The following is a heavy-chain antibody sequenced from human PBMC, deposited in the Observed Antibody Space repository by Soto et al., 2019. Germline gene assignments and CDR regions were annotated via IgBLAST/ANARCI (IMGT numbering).Heavy chain of an antibody. CDR1: GYTFTTHD. J-gene: IGHJ4*02. V-gene: IGHV1-8*01. CDR3: VRASEQRVPFENFDY. D-gene: IGHD6-6*01. CDR2: LNPHSGNT. Sequence: QVQLVQSGAEVKKPGASVKVSCKTSGYTFTTHDINWVRQATGQGLEWMGWLNPHSGNTGYAQKFQGRVTMTRDTSISTVYMEMSSLKSEDTAVYYCVRASEQRVPFENFDYWGQGTLVTVSS.